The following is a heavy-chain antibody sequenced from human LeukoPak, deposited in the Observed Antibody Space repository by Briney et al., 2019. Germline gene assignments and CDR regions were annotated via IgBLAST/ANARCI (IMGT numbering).Heavy chain of an antibody. CDR3: ARGRTTPVYNWFDP. CDR1: GGSISSGDYY. Sequence: SQTLSLTCTVSGGSISSGDYYWSWIRQPPGKGLEWIGYIYYSGSTYYNPSLKSRVTISVDTSKNQFSLKLSSVTAADTAVYYCARGRTTPVYNWFDPWGQGTLVTVSS. J-gene: IGHJ5*02. CDR2: IYYSGST. D-gene: IGHD2-2*01. V-gene: IGHV4-30-4*01.